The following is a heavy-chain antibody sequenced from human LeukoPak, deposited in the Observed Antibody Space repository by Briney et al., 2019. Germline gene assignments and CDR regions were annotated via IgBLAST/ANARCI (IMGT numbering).Heavy chain of an antibody. Sequence: GGSLRLSCAASGFTFSSYAMSWVRQAPGKGLEWVSAISGSGGSTYYADSVKGRFTISRDNSKNTLYLRMNSLRAEDTAVYYCAESFGDYGDYVSPFGYWGQGTLVTVSS. D-gene: IGHD4-17*01. J-gene: IGHJ4*02. CDR1: GFTFSSYA. CDR3: AESFGDYGDYVSPFGY. CDR2: ISGSGGST. V-gene: IGHV3-23*01.